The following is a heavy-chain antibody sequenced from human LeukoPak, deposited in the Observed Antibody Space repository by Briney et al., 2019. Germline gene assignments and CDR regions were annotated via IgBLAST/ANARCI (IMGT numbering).Heavy chain of an antibody. CDR1: GYTFTSYY. J-gene: IGHJ5*02. CDR3: ARAPKNQLMVRGRNWFDP. V-gene: IGHV1-46*01. Sequence: ASVKVSCKASGYTFTSYYMHWVRQAPGQGLEWMGIINPSGGSTSYAQKFQGRVTMTRDTSTSTVYMELSSLRSEDTAVYYCARAPKNQLMVRGRNWFDPWGQGTLVTVSS. CDR2: INPSGGST. D-gene: IGHD3-10*01.